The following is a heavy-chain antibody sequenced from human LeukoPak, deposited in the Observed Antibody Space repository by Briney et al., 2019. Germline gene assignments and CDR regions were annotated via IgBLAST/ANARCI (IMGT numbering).Heavy chain of an antibody. V-gene: IGHV4-59*01. D-gene: IGHD3-10*01. CDR1: GGSISSYY. J-gene: IGHJ6*03. CDR2: VYYSGST. CDR3: ARDHAYYPYMDV. Sequence: PSETLSLTCTVSGGSISSYYWSWIRQPPGKGLEWIGYVYYSGSTNYNPSLKSRVTISVDTSKNQFSLKLSSVTAADTAVYYCARDHAYYPYMDVWGKGTTVTISS.